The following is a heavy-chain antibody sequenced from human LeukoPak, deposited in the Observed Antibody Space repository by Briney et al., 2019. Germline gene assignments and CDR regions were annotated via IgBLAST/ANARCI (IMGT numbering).Heavy chain of an antibody. Sequence: ASVKVSCKASGYTFTGYYMHWVRQAPGQGLEWMGWINPNSGGTNYAQKFQGRVTMTRDTSISTAYMELSRLRSDDTAVYYFARSRGYSYGYFYNYYGMDVWGQGTTVTVSS. D-gene: IGHD5-18*01. J-gene: IGHJ6*02. V-gene: IGHV1-2*02. CDR2: INPNSGGT. CDR3: ARSRGYSYGYFYNYYGMDV. CDR1: GYTFTGYY.